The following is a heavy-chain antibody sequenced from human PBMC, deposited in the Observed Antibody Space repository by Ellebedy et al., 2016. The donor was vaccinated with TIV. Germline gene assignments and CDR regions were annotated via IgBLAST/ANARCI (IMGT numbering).Heavy chain of an antibody. CDR1: GFTFTSYS. J-gene: IGHJ4*02. CDR3: VTWGQSYGR. V-gene: IGHV3-21*04. Sequence: PGGSLRLSCAASGFTFTSYSMNWVRQAPGKGLEWVSSISSTGYYIYYADSLKGRFTISRDNAKRSLFLQMNSLRVDDTAVYYCVTWGQSYGRWGQGSLVTISS. D-gene: IGHD3-16*01. CDR2: ISSTGYYI.